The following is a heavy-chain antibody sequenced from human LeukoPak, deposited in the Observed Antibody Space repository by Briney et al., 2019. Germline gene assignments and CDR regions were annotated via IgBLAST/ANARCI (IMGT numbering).Heavy chain of an antibody. Sequence: TGGSLRLSCAASGFTFSTYWMSWVRQAPGKGLEWVANIKQDGSQKQYVDSVKGRFTISRDDAKNSLYLQMNSLRAEDTAVYYCARDGSSSLSSSAPPPTDFDYWGQGTLVTVSP. CDR2: IKQDGSQK. CDR1: GFTFSTYW. J-gene: IGHJ4*02. CDR3: ARDGSSSLSSSAPPPTDFDY. D-gene: IGHD6-6*01. V-gene: IGHV3-7*01.